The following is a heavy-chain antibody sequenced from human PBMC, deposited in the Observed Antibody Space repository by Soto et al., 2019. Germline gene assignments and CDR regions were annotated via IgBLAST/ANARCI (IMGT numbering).Heavy chain of an antibody. CDR1: VVSITTGGTY. V-gene: IGHV4-31*03. J-gene: IGHJ4*01. Sequence: TLSLTCPLSVVSITTGGTYWSWSRLLPGKGLQWVGYIYYTGAAYYNPALKSRVTISLDTSENRFSLKLTSVTAADTAVYYCESGPFPTISFDFLGHGSKVTVSS. CDR3: ESGPFPTISFDF. CDR2: IYYTGAA. D-gene: IGHD2-21*01.